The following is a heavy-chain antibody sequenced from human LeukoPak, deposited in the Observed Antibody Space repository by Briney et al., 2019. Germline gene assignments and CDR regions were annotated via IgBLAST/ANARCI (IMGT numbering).Heavy chain of an antibody. Sequence: GGSLRLSCAASGFTFSGSAMHWVRQAPGKGLEFVSAISTYEGRTYYADSVKHRFTISRDNSKNTLYLQMSSLRADDTAVYYCIKDRSGTYSFDYWGQGTLVTVSS. J-gene: IGHJ4*02. CDR2: ISTYEGRT. D-gene: IGHD1-26*01. V-gene: IGHV3-64D*06. CDR1: GFTFSGSA. CDR3: IKDRSGTYSFDY.